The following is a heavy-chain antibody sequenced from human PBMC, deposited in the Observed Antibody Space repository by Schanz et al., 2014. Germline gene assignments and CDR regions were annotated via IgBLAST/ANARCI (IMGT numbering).Heavy chain of an antibody. CDR3: AKDSTHIDIVRVPTAIDY. CDR1: GFTFSSYG. D-gene: IGHD2-2*01. Sequence: VQLVESGGGLVKPGGSLRLSCAASGFTFSSYGMHWVRQAPGKGLEWVAAMSYDGSIKYYGDSVKGRFTISRDNSKNTLYLHMNTLRSEDTAVYYCAKDSTHIDIVRVPTAIDYWGQGTLVTVSS. V-gene: IGHV3-30*02. J-gene: IGHJ4*02. CDR2: MSYDGSIK.